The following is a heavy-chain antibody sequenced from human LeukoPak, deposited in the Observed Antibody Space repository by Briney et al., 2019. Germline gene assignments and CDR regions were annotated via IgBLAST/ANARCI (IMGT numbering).Heavy chain of an antibody. CDR3: ASTMVRGGFFFDY. CDR1: GGSISSYY. V-gene: IGHV4-59*08. D-gene: IGHD3-10*01. CDR2: IYYSGST. J-gene: IGHJ4*02. Sequence: PSETLSLTCTVSGGSISSYYWSWIRQPPGKGLEWIGYIYYSGSTNYNPSLKSRVTISVDTSKNQFSLKLSSVTAADTAVYYCASTMVRGGFFFDYWGQGTLVTASS.